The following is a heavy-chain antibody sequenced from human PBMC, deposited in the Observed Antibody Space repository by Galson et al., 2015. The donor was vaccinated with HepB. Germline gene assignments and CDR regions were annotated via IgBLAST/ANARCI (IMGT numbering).Heavy chain of an antibody. Sequence: SCKASGGTFSSYVIIWVRQAPGQGLEWMGGIIPIFGTANYAQKFQGRVTITADESTSTAYMQLSSLRSEDTAVYYCARDDKYYYDSSGYYSDAFDIWGQGTMVTVSS. CDR3: ARDDKYYYDSSGYYSDAFDI. CDR1: GGTFSSYV. D-gene: IGHD3-22*01. J-gene: IGHJ3*02. V-gene: IGHV1-69*01. CDR2: IIPIFGTA.